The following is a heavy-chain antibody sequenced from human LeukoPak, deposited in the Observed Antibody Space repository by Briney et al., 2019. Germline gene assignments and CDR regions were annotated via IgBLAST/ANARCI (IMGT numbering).Heavy chain of an antibody. CDR2: IYYSGST. CDR1: GGSISSSSYY. D-gene: IGHD3-10*01. CDR3: ARVIKGQSSGSYLYYYYMDV. J-gene: IGHJ6*03. Sequence: SETLSLTCTVSGGSISSSSYYWSWIRQPPGKGLEWIGYIYYSGSTNYNPSLKSRVTISVDTSKNQFSLKLSSVTAADTAVYYCARVIKGQSSGSYLYYYYMDVWGKGTTVTISS. V-gene: IGHV4-61*01.